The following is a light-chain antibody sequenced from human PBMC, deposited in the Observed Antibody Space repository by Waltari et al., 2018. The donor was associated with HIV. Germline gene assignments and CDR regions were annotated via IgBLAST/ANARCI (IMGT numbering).Light chain of an antibody. J-gene: IGLJ3*02. V-gene: IGLV2-14*02. CDR2: DVD. CDR3: SSYRNNYVLV. CDR1: GNGVHTYQL. Sequence: QSALTQPASVSGSPGQSITISCTGIGNGVHTYQLVSWYQQQPDKAPQLIIYDVDTRPSGVASRFSGSKSGNTASLTISGLQAEDEAYYYCSSYRNNYVLVFGGGTKLTVL.